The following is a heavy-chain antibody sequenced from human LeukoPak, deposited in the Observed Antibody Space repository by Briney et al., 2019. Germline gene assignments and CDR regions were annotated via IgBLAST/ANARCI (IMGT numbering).Heavy chain of an antibody. CDR3: ATAVAGLFEYFDY. Sequence: ASVKVSCKVSGYTLTGLSMHWVRQAPGKGLEWMGGFDPEDGETIYAQKFQGRVTMTEDTSTDTAYMELSSLRSEDTAVYYCATAVAGLFEYFDYWGQGTLVTVSS. V-gene: IGHV1-24*01. CDR1: GYTLTGLS. D-gene: IGHD6-19*01. J-gene: IGHJ4*02. CDR2: FDPEDGET.